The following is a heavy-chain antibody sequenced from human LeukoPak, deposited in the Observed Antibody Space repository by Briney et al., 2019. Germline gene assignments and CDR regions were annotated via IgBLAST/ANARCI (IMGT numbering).Heavy chain of an antibody. D-gene: IGHD3-16*01. J-gene: IGHJ6*02. CDR3: ARNQQLGGHSYYYYGMDV. Sequence: PGGSLRLSCAASGFIFSSYALTWARQAPGKGLEWVSGISGGGVTTYYADSVKGRFTISRDNSKNTLYLQMNSLRAGDTAIYYCARNQQLGGHSYYYYGMDVWGQGTTVTVSS. CDR1: GFIFSSYA. CDR2: ISGGGVTT. V-gene: IGHV3-23*01.